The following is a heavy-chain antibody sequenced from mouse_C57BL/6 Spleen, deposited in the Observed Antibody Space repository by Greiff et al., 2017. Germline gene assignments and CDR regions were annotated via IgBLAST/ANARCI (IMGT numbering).Heavy chain of an antibody. D-gene: IGHD1-1*01. CDR1: GYAFSSYW. J-gene: IGHJ4*01. CDR3: ARYYGSEGAMDY. Sequence: QVQLKESGAELVKPGASVKISCKASGYAFSSYWMNWVKQRPGKGLEWIGQIYPGDGDTNYNGKFKGKATLTADKSSSTAYMQLSSLTSEDSAVYFCARYYGSEGAMDYWGQGTSVTVSS. CDR2: IYPGDGDT. V-gene: IGHV1-80*01.